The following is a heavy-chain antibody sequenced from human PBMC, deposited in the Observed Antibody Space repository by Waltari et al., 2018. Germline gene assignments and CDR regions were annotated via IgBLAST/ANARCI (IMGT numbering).Heavy chain of an antibody. D-gene: IGHD3-3*01. CDR2: IFHGGLGDLSSSGSA. CDR3: ARVEVPGPVDS. CDR1: GYSIRSGYY. J-gene: IGHJ5*01. Sequence: QVQLHESGPGLVKPSGTLSLTCAVSGYSIRSGYYWGWIRQPPGKGLAWIGEIFHGGLGDLSSSGSAYSTPSLRSRVPVSVDTSRNHFSLRRESVTASDTALYYCARVEVPGPVDSWGPGILVAVSS. V-gene: IGHV4-38-2*01.